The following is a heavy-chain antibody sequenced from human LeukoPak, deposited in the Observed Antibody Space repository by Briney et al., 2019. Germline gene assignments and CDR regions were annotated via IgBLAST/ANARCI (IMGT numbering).Heavy chain of an antibody. CDR1: GGSISNSSYC. CDR3: AGSAWAPY. D-gene: IGHD1-26*01. J-gene: IGHJ4*02. CDR2: IYYSGST. Sequence: SETLSLTCTVSGGSISNSSYCWGWIRQSPGKGLEWIGTIYYSGSTYYNLSLKSRVTISVDTSKNQFSLKVNSVTAADTAVYYCAGSAWAPYWGQGTLVTVAS. V-gene: IGHV4-39*01.